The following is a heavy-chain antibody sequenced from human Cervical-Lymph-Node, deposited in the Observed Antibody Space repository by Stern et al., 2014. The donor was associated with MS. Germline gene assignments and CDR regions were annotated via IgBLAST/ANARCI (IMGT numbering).Heavy chain of an antibody. CDR2: INPNNGGT. J-gene: IGHJ6*02. CDR3: ARASTTANNYYDGVDV. Sequence: QVQLVQSGAEVKNPGASVKVSCKASGYTFTDYYMQWMRQAPGQGLEWMGLINPNNGGTKSAQKFQGWVTMTRDTSTSTAYMELSRLRSDDTAIYYCARASTTANNYYDGVDVWGQGTTVTVTS. V-gene: IGHV1-2*04. CDR1: GYTFTDYY. D-gene: IGHD1-1*01.